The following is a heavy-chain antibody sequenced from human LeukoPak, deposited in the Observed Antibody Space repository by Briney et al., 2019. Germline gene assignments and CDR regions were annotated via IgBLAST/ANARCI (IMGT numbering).Heavy chain of an antibody. CDR3: ARTRGISNWFDP. V-gene: IGHV3-48*01. CDR1: GFTFSSYS. J-gene: IGHJ5*02. D-gene: IGHD3-3*02. Sequence: GGTLRLSCAASGFTFSSYSMNWVRQASGKALEWVSYISCSSSTIYYADSVKGRFTIPRDNAKNSLYLQMNSLRAEDTAVYYCARTRGISNWFDPWGQGTLVTVSS. CDR2: ISCSSSTI.